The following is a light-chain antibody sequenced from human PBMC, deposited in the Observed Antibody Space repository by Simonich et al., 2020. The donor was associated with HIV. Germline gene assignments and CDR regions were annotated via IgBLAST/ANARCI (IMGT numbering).Light chain of an antibody. J-gene: IGKJ1*01. CDR1: QSVLYSSNNKNY. CDR3: QQYYTPPQT. Sequence: DIVMTQSPDSLAVTLGERATINCKSSQSVLYSSNNKNYLAWYQQKPGQPHKLLIYWASTRESGFPDRFSGSGSGTYFTLTISSLQAEDVAVYYCQQYYTPPQTFGQGTKVEIK. V-gene: IGKV4-1*01. CDR2: WAS.